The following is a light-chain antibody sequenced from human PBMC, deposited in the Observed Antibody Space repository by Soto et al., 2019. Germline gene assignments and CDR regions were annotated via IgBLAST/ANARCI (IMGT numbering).Light chain of an antibody. CDR2: AAS. Sequence: DIQITQSPSSLSASVGDRVTITCRASQSISSYLNWYQQKPGKAPKLLIYAASTLQSGVPSRFSGSGSGTDFTLTISSLQPEDFATYYCQESYSTPRWTFGQRTKV. CDR3: QESYSTPRWT. CDR1: QSISSY. V-gene: IGKV1-39*01. J-gene: IGKJ1*01.